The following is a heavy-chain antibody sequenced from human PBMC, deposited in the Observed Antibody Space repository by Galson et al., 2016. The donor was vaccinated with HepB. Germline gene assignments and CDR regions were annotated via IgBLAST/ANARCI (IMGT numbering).Heavy chain of an antibody. CDR1: GGSINPYY. V-gene: IGHV4-59*01. J-gene: IGHJ4*02. CDR3: ARGSYYYDSNGPLFYHFDY. Sequence: EPLSLTCTVSGGSINPYYWNWIRLSPGKGLEWIVCIYDTGTTNYNPSLKSRVAVSLDMPKHQISLRLTSVTAADTAVYYCARGSYYYDSNGPLFYHFDYWGQGTLVTVSS. D-gene: IGHD3-22*01. CDR2: IYDTGTT.